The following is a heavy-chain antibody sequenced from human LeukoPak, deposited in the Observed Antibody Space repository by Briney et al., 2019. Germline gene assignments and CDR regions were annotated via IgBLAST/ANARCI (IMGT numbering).Heavy chain of an antibody. D-gene: IGHD3-22*01. V-gene: IGHV3-23*01. CDR1: GFTFSSYA. Sequence: GGSLRLSCAASGFTFSSYAMSWVRQAPGKGLEWVSAISGSGGSTYYADSVKGRFTISRDNSKNTLYLQMNSLRAEDTAVYYCARDNWYYDSSGYLDYWGQGTLVTVSS. CDR3: ARDNWYYDSSGYLDY. J-gene: IGHJ4*02. CDR2: ISGSGGST.